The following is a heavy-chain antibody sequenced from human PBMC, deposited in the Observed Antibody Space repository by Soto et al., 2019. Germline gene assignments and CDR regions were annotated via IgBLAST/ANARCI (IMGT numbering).Heavy chain of an antibody. CDR1: SGPSSSHN. J-gene: IGHJ6*02. V-gene: IGHV4-59*08. CDR3: VRQGIGNLHGLVDV. D-gene: IGHD1-1*01. Sequence: QVQLQQSGPGLVKPSETLSLTCSVSSGPSSSHNWGWIRQPPGRGLEWIGYVYSTGGTSYNPSLKSRVTISAHPSTTHISLTLTFVTAADTAVYYCVRQGIGNLHGLVDVWGQGTTVRVSS. CDR2: VYSTGGT.